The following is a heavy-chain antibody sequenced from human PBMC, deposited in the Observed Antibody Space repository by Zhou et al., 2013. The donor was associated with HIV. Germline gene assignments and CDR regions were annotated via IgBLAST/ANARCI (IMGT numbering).Heavy chain of an antibody. V-gene: IGHV1-69*15. CDR3: ARGSVNWGXFDY. Sequence: QVQLVQSGAEVKKPGSSVKVSCKASGGPFSSYAISWVRQAPGQGPEWMGRITPILNTVDYARKFQARVTITADESTNTVYMDLNSLNSEDTAVYYCARGSVNWGXFDYWGQGTLVTASS. CDR2: ITPILNTV. CDR1: GGPFSSYA. D-gene: IGHD7-27*01. J-gene: IGHJ4*02.